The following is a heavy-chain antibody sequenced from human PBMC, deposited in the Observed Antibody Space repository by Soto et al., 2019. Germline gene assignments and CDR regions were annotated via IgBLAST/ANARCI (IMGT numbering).Heavy chain of an antibody. CDR1: GYTFTSYD. CDR2: MNPNSGNT. D-gene: IGHD3-10*01. V-gene: IGHV1-8*01. CDR3: ARVINYYASGADAFDI. Sequence: QVQLVQSGAEVKKPGASVKVSCKASGYTFTSYDINWVRQATGQGLEWMGWMNPNSGNTGYAQKFQGIVTMTRNTSISTAYMELSSLRSEDTAVYYCARVINYYASGADAFDIWGQGTMVTVSS. J-gene: IGHJ3*02.